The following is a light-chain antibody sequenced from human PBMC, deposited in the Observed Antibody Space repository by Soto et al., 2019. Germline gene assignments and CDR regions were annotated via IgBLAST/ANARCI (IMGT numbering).Light chain of an antibody. V-gene: IGKV3-20*01. Sequence: EIVLTQSPGTLSLSPGDRATLSCRASQSVSSSSLAWYQQKPGQAPRLLIYGPSTRATGIPDRFNCSGSGTDFTLTISRLEPEDFAVYYCQQYGGSWTFGQGTKVDIK. J-gene: IGKJ1*01. CDR2: GPS. CDR3: QQYGGSWT. CDR1: QSVSSSS.